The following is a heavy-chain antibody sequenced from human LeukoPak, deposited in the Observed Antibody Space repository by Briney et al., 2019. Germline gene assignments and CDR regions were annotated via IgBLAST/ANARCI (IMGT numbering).Heavy chain of an antibody. J-gene: IGHJ4*02. CDR1: GFTFSSSW. Sequence: GGSLRLSCAASGFTFSSSWMSWVRQAPGKGLEWVANIKQDGSEKSYVDSVKGRFTISRDDAKTSLYLQMISLRAEDTAVYYCVKDHRGPEGFWGQGTLVIVSS. CDR3: VKDHRGPEGF. V-gene: IGHV3-7*01. CDR2: IKQDGSEK. D-gene: IGHD2-2*01.